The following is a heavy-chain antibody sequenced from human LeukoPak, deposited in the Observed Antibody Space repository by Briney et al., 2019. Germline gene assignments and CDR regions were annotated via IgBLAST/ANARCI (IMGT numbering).Heavy chain of an antibody. J-gene: IGHJ4*02. CDR2: INPEDSDT. D-gene: IGHD3-9*01. CDR1: GYSFTSYW. Sequence: GESLKISCKGSGYSFTSYWIGWVRQMPGKGLEWMGIINPEDSDTTYSPSFQGQVTISADKSISTAYLQWSSLKALDTAMYYCARRYYDILTGRGAFDYWGQGTLVTVSS. V-gene: IGHV5-51*01. CDR3: ARRYYDILTGRGAFDY.